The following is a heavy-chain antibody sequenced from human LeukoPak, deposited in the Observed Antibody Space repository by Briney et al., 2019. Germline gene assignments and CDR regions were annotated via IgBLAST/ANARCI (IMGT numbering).Heavy chain of an antibody. V-gene: IGHV7-4-1*02. Sequence: GASVKVSCKASGYTFTSYAMNWVRQAPGQGLEWMGWINTNTGNPTYAQGFTGRFVFSLDTSVSTAYLQISSLNAEDTAVYYCARDRVLLWFGESYYFDYWGQGTLVTVSS. CDR2: INTNTGNP. CDR1: GYTFTSYA. J-gene: IGHJ4*02. D-gene: IGHD3-10*01. CDR3: ARDRVLLWFGESYYFDY.